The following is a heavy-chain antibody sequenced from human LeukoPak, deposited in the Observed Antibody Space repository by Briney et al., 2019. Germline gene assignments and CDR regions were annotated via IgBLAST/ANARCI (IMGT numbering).Heavy chain of an antibody. CDR2: ISGSGGST. CDR1: GFTFSNFA. CDR3: AKDRVSPGFNWFDP. Sequence: GGSLRLSCAASGFTFSNFAMTWVRQAPGKGLEWVSAISGSGGSTYYADFVKGRFTISRDNSKSTVYLQMNSLRTEDTAVYYCAKDRVSPGFNWFDPWGQGTLVTVSS. J-gene: IGHJ5*02. V-gene: IGHV3-23*01. D-gene: IGHD2/OR15-2a*01.